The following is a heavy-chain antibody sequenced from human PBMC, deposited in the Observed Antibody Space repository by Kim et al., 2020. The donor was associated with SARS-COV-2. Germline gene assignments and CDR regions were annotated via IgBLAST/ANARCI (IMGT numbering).Heavy chain of an antibody. Sequence: GGSLRLSCAASGFTFNSFAMHWVRQAPGKGLEWVTVISHDGSNEQYIDSVKGRFTISRDNSKNTLYLQMNSLRAEDTAVYHCARDSHVHCSHSQCDDFD. CDR3: ARDSHVHCSHSQCDDFD. D-gene: IGHD2-15*01. CDR2: ISHDGSNE. V-gene: IGHV3-30*04. J-gene: IGHJ4*01. CDR1: GFTFNSFA.